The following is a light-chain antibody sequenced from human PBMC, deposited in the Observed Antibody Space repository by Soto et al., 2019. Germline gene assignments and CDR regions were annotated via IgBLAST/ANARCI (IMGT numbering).Light chain of an antibody. Sequence: VLTQSASASGTPGQRVTISCSGGTSNIGTNAVYWFQLLPGTAPKLLTYYSNHRPSGISDRFSGSKSGTSASLAISGLRPEDEADYYCAAWNDRLRGYVFATGTKVTVL. CDR3: AAWNDRLRGYV. V-gene: IGLV1-47*01. CDR2: YSN. J-gene: IGLJ1*01. CDR1: TSNIGTNA.